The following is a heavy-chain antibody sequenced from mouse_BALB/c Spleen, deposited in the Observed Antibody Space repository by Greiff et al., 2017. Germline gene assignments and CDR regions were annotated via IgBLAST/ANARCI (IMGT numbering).Heavy chain of an antibody. CDR1: GFTFSSYG. V-gene: IGHV5-6*02. D-gene: IGHD2-1*01. CDR3: ARRGNYDAMDY. J-gene: IGHJ4*01. Sequence: EVKLVESGGDLVKPGGSLKLSCAASGFTFSSYGMSWVRQTPDKRLECVATISSGGSYTYYPDSVKGRFTISRDNAKNTLYLQMSSLKSEDTAMYYCARRGNYDAMDYWGQGTSVTVSS. CDR2: ISSGGSYT.